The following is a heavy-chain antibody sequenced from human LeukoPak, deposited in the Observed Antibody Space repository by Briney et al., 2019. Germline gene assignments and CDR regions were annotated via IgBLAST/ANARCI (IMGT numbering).Heavy chain of an antibody. Sequence: GGSLRLSGAASGFTVSNNYMSWVRQAPGKGLEWVSVIYSGGSTYYADSVKGRFTISRDNSKNTLYLQMNSLRAEDTAVYYCATLAGTTRRTNNWFDPWGQGTLVTVSS. V-gene: IGHV3-66*01. J-gene: IGHJ5*02. D-gene: IGHD1-7*01. CDR1: GFTVSNNY. CDR2: IYSGGST. CDR3: ATLAGTTRRTNNWFDP.